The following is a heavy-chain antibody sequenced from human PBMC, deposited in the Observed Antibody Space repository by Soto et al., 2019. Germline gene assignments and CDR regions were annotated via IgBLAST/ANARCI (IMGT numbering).Heavy chain of an antibody. V-gene: IGHV4-30-4*01. Sequence: NPSETLSLTCTVSGGSISSGDYYWSWIRQPPGKGLEWIGYIYYSGSTYYNPSLKSRVTISVDTSKNQFSLKLSFVTAADTAVYYCARDPRDNYFDYWGQGTLVTVSS. J-gene: IGHJ4*02. CDR3: ARDPRDNYFDY. CDR2: IYYSGST. CDR1: GGSISSGDYY.